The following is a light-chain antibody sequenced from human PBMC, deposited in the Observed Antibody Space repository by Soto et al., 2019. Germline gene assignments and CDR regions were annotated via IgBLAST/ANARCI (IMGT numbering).Light chain of an antibody. CDR3: QQYGNSPWT. CDR2: GAS. J-gene: IGKJ1*01. CDR1: QTVDHAY. Sequence: VLTQSPGTLSLSLGDRATLSCRDSQTVDHAYVAWYQQRPGQAPSLLIYGASTRATDIPERFSGSGSGTDFTLTISRLEPEDSAVYYCQQYGNSPWTFGQGTKVEIK. V-gene: IGKV3-20*01.